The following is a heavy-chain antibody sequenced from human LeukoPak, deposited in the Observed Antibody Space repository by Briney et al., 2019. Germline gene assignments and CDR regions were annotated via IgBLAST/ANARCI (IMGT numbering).Heavy chain of an antibody. Sequence: PSETLSLTCTVSAGSFISSSHHWGWIRQSPGKGMEWIGSVYYGRTTYYNPSLDGRVTVSLDTSANQFSLQLNSVTAADTAVYYCVRHDGRGGATMGAFDSWGQGSLVTVSS. CDR3: VRHDGRGGATMGAFDS. V-gene: IGHV4-39*01. J-gene: IGHJ5*01. CDR1: AGSFISSSHH. D-gene: IGHD5-12*01. CDR2: VYYGRTT.